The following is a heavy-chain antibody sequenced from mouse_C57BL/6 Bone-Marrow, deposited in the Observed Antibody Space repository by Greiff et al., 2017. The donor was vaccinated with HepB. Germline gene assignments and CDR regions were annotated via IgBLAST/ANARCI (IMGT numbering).Heavy chain of an antibody. CDR1: GYTFTDYY. Sequence: VQLQQSGPVLVKPGASVKMSCKASGYTFTDYYMNWVKQSHGKSLEWIGVINPYNGGTSYNQKFKGKATLTVDKSSSTAYMELSSLTSEDSAVYYCARRGLLRYPYYFDYWGQGTTLTVSS. V-gene: IGHV1-19*01. J-gene: IGHJ2*01. D-gene: IGHD1-1*01. CDR2: INPYNGGT. CDR3: ARRGLLRYPYYFDY.